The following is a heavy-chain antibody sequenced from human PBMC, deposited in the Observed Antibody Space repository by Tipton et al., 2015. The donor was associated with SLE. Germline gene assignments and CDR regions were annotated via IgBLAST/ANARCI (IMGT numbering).Heavy chain of an antibody. Sequence: PGLVKPSETLSLTCTVSGGSISSYYWSWIRQPPGKGLEWIGYIYYSGSTNYNPSLKSRVTISVDTSKNQFSLKLSSVTAADTAVYYCASTPMTTVTTGAFDIWGQGTMVTVSS. V-gene: IGHV4-59*08. CDR1: GGSISSYY. D-gene: IGHD4-17*01. CDR3: ASTPMTTVTTGAFDI. J-gene: IGHJ3*02. CDR2: IYYSGST.